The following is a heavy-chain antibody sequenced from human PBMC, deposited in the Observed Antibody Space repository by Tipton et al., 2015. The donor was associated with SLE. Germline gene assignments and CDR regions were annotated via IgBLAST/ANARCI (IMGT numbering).Heavy chain of an antibody. J-gene: IGHJ3*02. V-gene: IGHV1-18*01. CDR1: DYTFTSYG. CDR3: ARDRAGAGEGVLVI. D-gene: IGHD6-19*01. CDR2: ISAYNGNT. Sequence: QLVQSGAEVKKPGASVKVSCKASDYTFTSYGISWVRQAPGQGLEWMGWISAYNGNTNYAQKLQGRVTMTTDTSTSTAYMELRSLSADDRAVYSCARDRAGAGEGVLVIGAQGTMVPASS.